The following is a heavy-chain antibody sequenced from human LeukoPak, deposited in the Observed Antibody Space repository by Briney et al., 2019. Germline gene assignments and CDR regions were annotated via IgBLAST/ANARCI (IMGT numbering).Heavy chain of an antibody. D-gene: IGHD1-26*01. CDR1: GFTFSSYW. CDR3: AKESPGGSYRIYYYYYYMDV. J-gene: IGHJ6*03. Sequence: GGSLRLSCAASGFTFSSYWMSWVRQAPGKGLEWVANIKQDGSEKYYVDSVKGRFTISRDNAKNSLYLQMNSLRAEDTAVYYCAKESPGGSYRIYYYYYYMDVWGKGTTVTISS. V-gene: IGHV3-7*03. CDR2: IKQDGSEK.